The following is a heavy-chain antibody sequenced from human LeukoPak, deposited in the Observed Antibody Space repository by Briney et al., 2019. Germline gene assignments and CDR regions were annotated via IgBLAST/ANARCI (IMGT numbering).Heavy chain of an antibody. CDR1: GYTFISYH. V-gene: IGHV1-46*01. CDR3: AREYSTGLFDY. J-gene: IGHJ4*02. CDR2: INPSDGST. D-gene: IGHD1-26*01. Sequence: ASVKVSCKASGYTFISYHMHWVRQAPGQGLEWMGVINPSDGSTTYAQNFRGRVTMTRDTSASTVYMKLSSLRSGDTAMYYCAREYSTGLFDYWGQGILITVSP.